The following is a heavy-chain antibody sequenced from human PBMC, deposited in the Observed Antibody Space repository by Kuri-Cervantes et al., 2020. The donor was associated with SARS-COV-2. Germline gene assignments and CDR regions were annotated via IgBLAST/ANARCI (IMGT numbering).Heavy chain of an antibody. V-gene: IGHV3-23*01. D-gene: IGHD6-13*01. CDR2: ISGSGGST. CDR3: AKGVSNYYYGMDV. CDR1: GFTFSSYA. Sequence: GESLKISCVASGFTFSSYAMSWVRQAPGKGLEWVSAISGSGGSTYYADSVKGRFTISRDNSKNTLYLQMNSLRAEDTAVYYCAKGVSNYYYGMDVWGQGTTVTVSS. J-gene: IGHJ6*02.